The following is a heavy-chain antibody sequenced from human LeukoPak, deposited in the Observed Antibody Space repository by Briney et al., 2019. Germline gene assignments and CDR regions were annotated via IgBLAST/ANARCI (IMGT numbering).Heavy chain of an antibody. CDR1: GFPFDDYG. Sequence: GGSLRLSCAASGFPFDDYGMSWVRLAPGKGLEWVSGASWNGAYTEYVDSVRGRFTISRDNAKKSLYLQMNSLRVDDTALYYCARRKGPYGSGTYYDSWGQGTLVSVSS. CDR2: ASWNGAYT. CDR3: ARRKGPYGSGTYYDS. J-gene: IGHJ4*02. V-gene: IGHV3-20*04. D-gene: IGHD3-10*01.